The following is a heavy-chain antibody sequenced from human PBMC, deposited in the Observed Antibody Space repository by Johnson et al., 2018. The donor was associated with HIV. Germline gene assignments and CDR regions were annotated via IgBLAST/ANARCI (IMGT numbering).Heavy chain of an antibody. Sequence: QEQLVESGGDVVRPGGSLRLSCAASGFTFSSYAMHWVRQAPGKGLEWVAVISYDGSNKYYADSVKGRFTISRDNSKNTLYLQMNSLRAEDTAVYYCAREGAWEVRPGAFDIWGQGTMVTVSS. CDR3: AREGAWEVRPGAFDI. V-gene: IGHV3-30-3*01. D-gene: IGHD1-26*01. J-gene: IGHJ3*02. CDR2: ISYDGSNK. CDR1: GFTFSSYA.